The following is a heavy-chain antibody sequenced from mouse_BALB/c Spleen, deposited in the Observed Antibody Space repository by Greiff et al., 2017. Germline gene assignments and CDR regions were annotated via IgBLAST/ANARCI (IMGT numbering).Heavy chain of an antibody. D-gene: IGHD1-1*01. Sequence: EVQLVESGGGLVKPGGSLKLSCAASGFAFSSYDMSWVRQTPEKRLEWVAYISSGGGSTYYPDTVKGRFTISRDNAKNTLYLQMSSLKSEDTAMYYCARGYGSSLYAMDYWGQGTSGTVSS. CDR1: GFAFSSYD. V-gene: IGHV5-12-1*01. J-gene: IGHJ4*01. CDR2: ISSGGGST. CDR3: ARGYGSSLYAMDY.